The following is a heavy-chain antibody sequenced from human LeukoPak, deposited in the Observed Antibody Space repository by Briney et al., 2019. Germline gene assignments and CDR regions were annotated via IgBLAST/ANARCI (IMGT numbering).Heavy chain of an antibody. D-gene: IGHD3-22*01. CDR1: GGSISSSSYY. J-gene: IGHJ4*02. CDR3: ARGGYYYDSSGYYYFDY. V-gene: IGHV4-39*07. Sequence: PSETLSLTCTVSGGSISSSSYYWGWIRQPPGKGLEWIGSIYYSGSTYYNPSLKSRVTMSVDTSKNQFSLNLSSVTAADTAVYYCARGGYYYDSSGYYYFDYWGQGTLVTVSS. CDR2: IYYSGST.